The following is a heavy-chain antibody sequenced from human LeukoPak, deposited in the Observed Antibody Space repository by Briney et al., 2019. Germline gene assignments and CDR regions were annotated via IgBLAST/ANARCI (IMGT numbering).Heavy chain of an antibody. J-gene: IGHJ3*02. CDR3: AQSVGATGPDI. D-gene: IGHD1-26*01. CDR1: GFTFSSYG. CDR2: ISYDGSNK. V-gene: IGHV3-30*03. Sequence: PGRSLRLPCAASGFTFSSYGMHWVRQAPGKGLEWVAVISYDGSNKYYADSVKGRFTISRDNSKNTLYLQMNSLRAEDTAVYYCAQSVGATGPDIWGQGTMVTVSS.